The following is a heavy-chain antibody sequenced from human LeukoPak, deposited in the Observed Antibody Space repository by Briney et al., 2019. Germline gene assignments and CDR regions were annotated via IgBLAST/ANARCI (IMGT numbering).Heavy chain of an antibody. Sequence: PSETLSLTCTVSGYSISSGYYWGWIRQPPGKGLEWIGNIYYSGITYCNPSLKSRVTISLDTSKNQFSLKLSSVTAADTAVYYCATDTRSYDAFGIWGQGTMVTVSS. CDR1: GYSISSGYY. CDR3: ATDTRSYDAFGI. CDR2: IYYSGIT. J-gene: IGHJ3*02. V-gene: IGHV4-38-2*02. D-gene: IGHD1-26*01.